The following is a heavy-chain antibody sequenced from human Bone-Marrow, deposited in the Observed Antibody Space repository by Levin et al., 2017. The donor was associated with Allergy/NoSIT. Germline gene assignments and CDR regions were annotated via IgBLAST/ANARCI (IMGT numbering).Heavy chain of an antibody. Sequence: GESLKISCAASGFTFSTYTMNWVRQAPGKGLDWVSSITSSSSYIYYADSVKGRFTISRDNAKNSLFLQMSSLRAEDTAVYYCARKRGSSWYLWFDPWGQGTLVTVSS. CDR3: ARKRGSSWYLWFDP. V-gene: IGHV3-21*01. CDR1: GFTFSTYT. J-gene: IGHJ5*02. D-gene: IGHD6-13*01. CDR2: ITSSSSYI.